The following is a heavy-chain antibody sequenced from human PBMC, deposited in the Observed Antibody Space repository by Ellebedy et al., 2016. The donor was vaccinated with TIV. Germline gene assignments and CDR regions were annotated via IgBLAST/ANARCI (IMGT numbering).Heavy chain of an antibody. Sequence: SGPTLVKPTQTLTVTCNFSGFSLSTSGLGVGWARQPPGKALEWLALIYWNDDKRYSPSLKSRLTITKYTSKTQVFLTMPNMEPVDTATNYCVNTWGIWGQGTLVTVTS. CDR3: VNTWGI. J-gene: IGHJ4*02. V-gene: IGHV2-5*01. CDR1: GFSLSTSGLG. CDR2: IYWNDDK. D-gene: IGHD7-27*01.